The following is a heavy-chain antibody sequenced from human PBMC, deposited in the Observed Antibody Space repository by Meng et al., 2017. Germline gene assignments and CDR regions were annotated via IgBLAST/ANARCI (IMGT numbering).Heavy chain of an antibody. D-gene: IGHD3-10*01. Sequence: GESLKISCAASGFTFSSYSMNWVRQAPGKGLEWVASISSSSSYIYYADSVKGRFTISRDNAKNSLYLQMNSLRAEDTAVYYCARVGWFGELLRDHDAFDIWGQGKTVT. CDR1: GFTFSSYS. J-gene: IGHJ3*02. CDR2: ISSSSSYI. V-gene: IGHV3-21*01. CDR3: ARVGWFGELLRDHDAFDI.